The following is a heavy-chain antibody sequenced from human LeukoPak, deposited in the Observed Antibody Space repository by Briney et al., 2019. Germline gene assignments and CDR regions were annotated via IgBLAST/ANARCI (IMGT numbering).Heavy chain of an antibody. J-gene: IGHJ4*02. Sequence: GGSLRLSCAASGFTFSSYSMNWVRQAPGKGLEWVSSISSSSSYIYYADSVKGRFTISRDNAKNSLYLQMNSLRAEDTAVYYCARADTMITFGGVGGYWGQGTLVTVSS. CDR3: ARADTMITFGGVGGY. V-gene: IGHV3-21*01. CDR2: ISSSSSYI. CDR1: GFTFSSYS. D-gene: IGHD3-16*01.